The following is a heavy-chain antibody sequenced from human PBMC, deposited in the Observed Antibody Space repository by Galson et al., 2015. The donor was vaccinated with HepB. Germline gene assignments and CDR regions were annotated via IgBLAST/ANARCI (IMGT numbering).Heavy chain of an antibody. V-gene: IGHV1-3*01. D-gene: IGHD3-10*01. Sequence: SVKVSCKASGYTFTSYAMHWVRQAPGQRLEWMGWINAGNGNTKYSQKFQGRVTITRDTSASTAYMELSSLRSEDTAVYYCARELLLWFGELRGWGQGTMVTVSS. CDR1: GYTFTSYA. CDR3: ARELLLWFGELRG. CDR2: INAGNGNT. J-gene: IGHJ3*01.